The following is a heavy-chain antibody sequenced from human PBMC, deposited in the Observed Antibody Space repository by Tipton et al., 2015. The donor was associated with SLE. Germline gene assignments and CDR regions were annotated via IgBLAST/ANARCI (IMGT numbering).Heavy chain of an antibody. Sequence: TLSLTCTVSNGSINAYYWSWVRQTPGKGLEYIGHVFHLGAANYSPSLKSRVAMSVDSSKSQFSLMLRSVTAADTAVYYCARLAHYNSSWYLGVWGQGSLVTVSS. V-gene: IGHV4-59*08. CDR3: ARLAHYNSSWYLGV. CDR1: NGSINAYY. D-gene: IGHD3-22*01. CDR2: VFHLGAA. J-gene: IGHJ4*02.